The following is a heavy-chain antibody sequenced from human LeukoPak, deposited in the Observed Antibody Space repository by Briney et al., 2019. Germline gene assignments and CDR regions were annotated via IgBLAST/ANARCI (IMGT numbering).Heavy chain of an antibody. V-gene: IGHV4-34*01. J-gene: IGHJ4*02. CDR3: ASSPVDTAMGVDY. D-gene: IGHD5-18*01. CDR2: INHSGST. Sequence: PSETLSLTCAVYGGSFSGYYWSWLRQPPGKGLEWIGEINHSGSTNSNPSLKSRVTISVDTSKNQFSLKLRSVTAADTAVYYCASSPVDTAMGVDYWGQGTLVTVSS. CDR1: GGSFSGYY.